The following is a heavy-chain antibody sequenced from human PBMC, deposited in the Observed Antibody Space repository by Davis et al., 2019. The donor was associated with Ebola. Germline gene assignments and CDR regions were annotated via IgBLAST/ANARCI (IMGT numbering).Heavy chain of an antibody. CDR2: IILMFGTA. J-gene: IGHJ5*02. V-gene: IGHV1-69*13. CDR3: GRVPSYRDYAWLDP. D-gene: IGHD4-17*01. CDR1: GGTFNNYV. Sequence: SVKVSCKASGGTFNNYVISWVRQAPGQGPEWMGGIILMFGTANYAQKFQGRVTITADESTSTVYMELSSLTIDDTAVYYCGRVPSYRDYAWLDPWGQGTLVTVSS.